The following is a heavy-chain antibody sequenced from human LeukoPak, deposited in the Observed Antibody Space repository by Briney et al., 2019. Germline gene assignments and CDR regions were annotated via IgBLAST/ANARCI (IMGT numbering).Heavy chain of an antibody. V-gene: IGHV3-33*06. Sequence: ARSLSLYFASTGFTFSSDGMHWVRQAPGKGLEWVAVIWYDGSNKYYADSVKGRFTISRDNSKNTLYLQMNSLRAEDTAVYYCAKSSGGATGYFDYWGQGTLVTVSS. CDR2: IWYDGSNK. J-gene: IGHJ4*02. CDR3: AKSSGGATGYFDY. CDR1: GFTFSSDG. D-gene: IGHD1-26*01.